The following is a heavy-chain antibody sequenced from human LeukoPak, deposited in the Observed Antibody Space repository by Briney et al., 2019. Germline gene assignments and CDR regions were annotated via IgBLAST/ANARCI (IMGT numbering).Heavy chain of an antibody. CDR3: AKDGSGVLTGYYLWYFDL. J-gene: IGHJ2*01. D-gene: IGHD3-9*01. CDR2: ISGSGGST. Sequence: GGSLRLSCAASGFTFSSYAMSWVRQAPGKGLEWVSAISGSGGSTYYADSVKGRFTISRDNSKNTLYLQMNSLRAEDTAVYYCAKDGSGVLTGYYLWYFDLWGRGTLVTVSS. V-gene: IGHV3-23*01. CDR1: GFTFSSYA.